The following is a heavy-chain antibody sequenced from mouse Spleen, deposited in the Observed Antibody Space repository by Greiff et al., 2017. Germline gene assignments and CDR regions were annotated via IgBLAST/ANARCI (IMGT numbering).Heavy chain of an antibody. CDR1: GFTFSSYA. CDR2: ISSGGDYI. V-gene: IGHV5-9-1*02. D-gene: IGHD2-3*01. CDR3: TREGAYDGYYVGAMDY. J-gene: IGHJ4*01. Sequence: DVKLVESGEGLVKPGGSLKLSCAASGFTFSSYAMSWVRQTPEKRLEWVAYISSGGDYIYYADTVKGRFTISRDNARNTLYLQMSSLKSEDTAMYYCTREGAYDGYYVGAMDYWGQGTSVTVSS.